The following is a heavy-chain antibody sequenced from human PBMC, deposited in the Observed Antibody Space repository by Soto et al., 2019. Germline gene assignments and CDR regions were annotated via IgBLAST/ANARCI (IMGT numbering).Heavy chain of an antibody. CDR2: IIPLTETP. Sequence: QVQVVHSGAEVKKPGSSVKVSCKASGGTFSDYAISWVRQAPGQGLEWMGGIIPLTETPVYAQTVQGRLTISADEVTSVAYMELSTLRSDDTAVYYCAIGTRSSWSCDFWGQGTLVTVSS. CDR3: AIGTRSSWSCDF. V-gene: IGHV1-69*01. CDR1: GGTFSDYA. D-gene: IGHD6-13*01. J-gene: IGHJ4*02.